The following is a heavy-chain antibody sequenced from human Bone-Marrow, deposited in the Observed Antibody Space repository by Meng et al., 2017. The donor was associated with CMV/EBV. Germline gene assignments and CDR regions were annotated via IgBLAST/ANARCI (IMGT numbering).Heavy chain of an antibody. J-gene: IGHJ4*02. CDR1: GYTFTGYY. Sequence: ASVKVSCKASGYTFTGYYMHWVRQAPGQGLEWMGWINPNSGGTNYAQKFQGRVTMTRDTSISTAYMELSRLRSDDTAVYYCARMVGATYYFDYWGQGTLVIVSS. V-gene: IGHV1-2*02. CDR2: INPNSGGT. D-gene: IGHD1-26*01. CDR3: ARMVGATYYFDY.